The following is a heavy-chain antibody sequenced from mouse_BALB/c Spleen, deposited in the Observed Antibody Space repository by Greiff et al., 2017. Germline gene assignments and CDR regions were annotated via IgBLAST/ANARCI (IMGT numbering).Heavy chain of an antibody. D-gene: IGHD2-14*01. CDR1: GYTFTSYW. CDR2: IDPSNSET. Sequence: VQLQQSGPELVRPGASVKMSCKASGYTFTSYWMPWVKQRPGPGLEWIGMIDPSNSETRLNQKFKDKATLNVDKSSNTAYMQLSSLTSEDSAVYYCERSAYYRSYWYFDVWGAGTTVTVSS. V-gene: IGHV1S127*01. CDR3: ERSAYYRSYWYFDV. J-gene: IGHJ1*01.